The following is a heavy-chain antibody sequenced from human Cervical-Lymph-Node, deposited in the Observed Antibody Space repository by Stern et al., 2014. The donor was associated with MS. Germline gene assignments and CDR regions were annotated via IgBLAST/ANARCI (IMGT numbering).Heavy chain of an antibody. CDR3: ANRDMGYTYGRHDY. CDR2: IVPQYGTP. V-gene: IGHV1-69*06. CDR1: GGTFTNHV. J-gene: IGHJ4*02. D-gene: IGHD5-12*01. Sequence: VQLVESGAEVMKPGSSLKLSCKASGGTFTNHVIRWVRQAPGQGLEWLGGIVPQYGTPDYARKLQGRVTITADKTTSTVHMVLSSVDREDTGIYYCANRDMGYTYGRHDYWGQGTLVTVS.